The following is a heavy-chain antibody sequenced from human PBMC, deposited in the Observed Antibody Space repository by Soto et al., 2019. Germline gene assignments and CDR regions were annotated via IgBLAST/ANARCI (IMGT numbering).Heavy chain of an antibody. J-gene: IGHJ5*02. CDR3: ARARGWYGVDWFDP. D-gene: IGHD6-19*01. CDR2: ISSSSSTI. V-gene: IGHV3-48*02. CDR1: GFTFSSYS. Sequence: PGGSLRLSCAASGFTFSSYSMNWVRQAPGKGLEWVSYISSSSSTIYYADSVKGRFTISRDNAKNSLYLQMNSLRDEDTAVYYCARARGWYGVDWFDPWGQGTLVTVSS.